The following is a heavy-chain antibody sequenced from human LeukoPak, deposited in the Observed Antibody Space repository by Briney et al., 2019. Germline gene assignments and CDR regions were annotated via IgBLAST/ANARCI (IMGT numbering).Heavy chain of an antibody. Sequence: GGSLRLSCAASGFTFSSFGMHWVRQGPGKGLEWVAFIWYDGSNKYYADSVKGRFTMSRDNSKNTLYLQLNRLRAEDTAVYYCAKATPGYGEVCWGQGTLVAVSS. J-gene: IGHJ4*02. D-gene: IGHD5-12*01. CDR1: GFTFSSFG. CDR3: AKATPGYGEVC. V-gene: IGHV3-30*02. CDR2: IWYDGSNK.